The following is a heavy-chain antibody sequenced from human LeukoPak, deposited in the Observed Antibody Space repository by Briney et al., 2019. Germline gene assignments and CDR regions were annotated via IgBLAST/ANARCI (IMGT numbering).Heavy chain of an antibody. CDR2: ISWNSGSI. Sequence: GRCLRLSCAASGFTFDDYAMHSVRQAPGKGLEWVSGISWNSGSIGYADSVKGRFTISRDNAKNSLYLQMNSLRAEDMALYYCEQGSSSWYRNPAFDNWGHGTMVTVSS. V-gene: IGHV3-9*03. CDR1: GFTFDDYA. CDR3: EQGSSSWYRNPAFDN. J-gene: IGHJ3*02. D-gene: IGHD6-13*01.